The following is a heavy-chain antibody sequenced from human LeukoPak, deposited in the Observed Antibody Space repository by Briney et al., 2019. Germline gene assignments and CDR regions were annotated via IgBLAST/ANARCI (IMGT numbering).Heavy chain of an antibody. V-gene: IGHV4-34*01. D-gene: IGHD6-13*01. Sequence: SETLSLTCAVYGGSFSGYYWSWIRQPPGKGLEWMGEINHSGSTNYNPSLKSRVTISVDTSKNQFSLKLSSVTAADTAVYYCARDQRQQLVSGGFDYWGQGTLVTVSS. J-gene: IGHJ4*02. CDR3: ARDQRQQLVSGGFDY. CDR2: INHSGST. CDR1: GGSFSGYY.